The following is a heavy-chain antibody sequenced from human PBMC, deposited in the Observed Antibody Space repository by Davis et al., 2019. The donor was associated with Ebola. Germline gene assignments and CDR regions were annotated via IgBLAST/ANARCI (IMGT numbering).Heavy chain of an antibody. CDR1: GFTFSSYG. Sequence: GESLKISYAASGFTFSSYGMHWVRQAPGKGLEWVAVISYDGSNKYYADSVKGRFTISRDNSKNTLYLQMNSLRAEDTAVYYCAKGQRHNPIAADRWGQGTLVTVSS. D-gene: IGHD6-13*01. CDR2: ISYDGSNK. J-gene: IGHJ5*02. V-gene: IGHV3-30*18. CDR3: AKGQRHNPIAADR.